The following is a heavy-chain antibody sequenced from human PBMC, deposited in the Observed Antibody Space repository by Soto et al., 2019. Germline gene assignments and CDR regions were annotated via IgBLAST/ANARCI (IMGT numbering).Heavy chain of an antibody. J-gene: IGHJ4*02. V-gene: IGHV3-48*04. Sequence: EVQLVESGGGLVQPGGSLRLSCVASGFTFSSYSMVWVRQAPGKGLEWISYIFVTSTTIYYADSVKGRFTVSRDNTQNSLVMLMNSLRVEDTAIYYCARDKDWAFDYWGQGTLVTVPS. D-gene: IGHD3-9*01. CDR1: GFTFSSYS. CDR3: ARDKDWAFDY. CDR2: IFVTSTTI.